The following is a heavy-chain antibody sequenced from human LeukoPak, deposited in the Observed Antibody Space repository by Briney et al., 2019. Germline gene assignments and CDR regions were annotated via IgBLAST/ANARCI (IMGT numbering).Heavy chain of an antibody. CDR2: IRYDGSNK. CDR3: AKATSGSYFDAFDI. J-gene: IGHJ3*02. D-gene: IGHD1-26*01. Sequence: GGSLRLSCAASGFTFSSYGMHWVRQAPGKGLEWVAFIRYDGSNKYYADSVEGRFTISRDNSKNTLYLQMNSLRAEDTAVYYCAKATSGSYFDAFDIWGQGTMVTVSS. V-gene: IGHV3-30*02. CDR1: GFTFSSYG.